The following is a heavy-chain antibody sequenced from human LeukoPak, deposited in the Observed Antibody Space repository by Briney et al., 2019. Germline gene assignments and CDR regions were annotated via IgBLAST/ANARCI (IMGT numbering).Heavy chain of an antibody. CDR1: GYIFSDYY. Sequence: ASVKVSCKASGYIFSDYYLHWVRQAPEQGLEWMGWMNPNSGGTNYAQKFQGRITMTGDTSTAYLELSRLRSDDTAVYYCARDLGSTVIVGGDAFDLWGQGTMVTVYS. V-gene: IGHV1-2*02. J-gene: IGHJ3*01. D-gene: IGHD2/OR15-2a*01. CDR2: MNPNSGGT. CDR3: ARDLGSTVIVGGDAFDL.